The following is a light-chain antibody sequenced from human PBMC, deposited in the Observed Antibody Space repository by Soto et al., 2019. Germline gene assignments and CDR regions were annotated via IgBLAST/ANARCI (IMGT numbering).Light chain of an antibody. CDR3: QQRSNWLT. V-gene: IGKV3-11*01. CDR1: QSVSSY. J-gene: IGKJ4*01. CDR2: DAS. Sequence: EIVLTQSPTTLSLSPGERDTLSCRASQSVSSYFAWYPQKPGQAPRLLIYDASNRPTDIPVRFSGSGSGTDFTLTRSSLEPEDLAVYYCQQRSNWLTFGGGTKVEIK.